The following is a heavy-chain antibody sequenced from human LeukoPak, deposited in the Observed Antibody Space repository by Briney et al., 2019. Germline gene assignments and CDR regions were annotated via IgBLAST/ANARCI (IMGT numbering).Heavy chain of an antibody. CDR2: IYPGDSDT. D-gene: IGHD6-19*01. CDR3: ARHPYGYSSGWSHPFDY. CDR1: GYSFTSYW. J-gene: IGHJ4*02. V-gene: IGHV5-51*01. Sequence: GESLKISCKGSGYSFTSYWIGWVRQMPGKGLEWMGIIYPGDSDTRYSPSFQGHVTISADKSISTAYLQWSSLKASDTAMYYCARHPYGYSSGWSHPFDYWGQGTLVTVSS.